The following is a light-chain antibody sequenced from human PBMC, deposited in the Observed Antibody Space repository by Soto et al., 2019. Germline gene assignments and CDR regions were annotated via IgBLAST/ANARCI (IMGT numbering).Light chain of an antibody. CDR2: AAS. CDR1: QSVSSYY. J-gene: IGKJ1*01. Sequence: EGLLTQSQDTESFSTGERVTLAGRRSQSVSSYYLAWYQQKPGQAPRLLIYAASSRATGIPDRFSGSGSGTDFTLTISRLEPEDFAVYYCQPCGSSPWTFGQGTKVDI. CDR3: QPCGSSPWT. V-gene: IGKV3-20*01.